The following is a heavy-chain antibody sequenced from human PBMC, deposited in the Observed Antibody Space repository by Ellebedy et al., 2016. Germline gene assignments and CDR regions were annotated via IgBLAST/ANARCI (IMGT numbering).Heavy chain of an antibody. D-gene: IGHD4-23*01. V-gene: IGHV3-23*01. CDR3: ARLSMLPVVTWDYYFDY. CDR1: GFTFSSYA. Sequence: GGSLRLSCAASGFTFSSYAMSWVRQAPGKGLEWVSAISGSGGSTYYADSVKGRFTISRDNAKNSLYLQMNSLRAEDTAVYYCARLSMLPVVTWDYYFDYWGQGTLVTVSS. J-gene: IGHJ4*02. CDR2: ISGSGGST.